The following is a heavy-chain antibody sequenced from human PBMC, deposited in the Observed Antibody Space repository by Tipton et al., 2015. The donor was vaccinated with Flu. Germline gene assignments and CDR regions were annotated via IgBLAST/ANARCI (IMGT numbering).Heavy chain of an antibody. D-gene: IGHD4-11*01. CDR3: ARVGSDNSALD. CDR2: VYYTGST. V-gene: IGHV4-59*08. Sequence: TLSLTCTVSGGSIRGYYWNWIRQFPGKGLEWIGFVYYTGSTNYKSSLKSRVTISTDTSTNQVSLKMNSVIAADTATYYCARVGSDNSALDWGQGTPVTVTS. J-gene: IGHJ4*02. CDR1: GGSIRGYY.